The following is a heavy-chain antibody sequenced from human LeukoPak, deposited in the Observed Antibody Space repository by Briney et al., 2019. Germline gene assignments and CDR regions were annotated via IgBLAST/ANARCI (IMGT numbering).Heavy chain of an antibody. CDR2: FVGDGGTT. CDR1: GFTFTTYT. D-gene: IGHD2-21*01. V-gene: IGHV3-64*01. J-gene: IGHJ4*02. Sequence: GGSLRLSCEASGFTFTTYTIHWVRQPPGKGLEYVSAFVGDGGTTYYANSVKGRFTISRDNSKNTVYLQMGSVRGEDTAMYCCARERAYYFFDYWGQGALVIVSS. CDR3: ARERAYYFFDY.